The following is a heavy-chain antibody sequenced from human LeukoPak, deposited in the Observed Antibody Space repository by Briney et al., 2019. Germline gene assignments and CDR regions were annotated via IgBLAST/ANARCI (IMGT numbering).Heavy chain of an antibody. D-gene: IGHD6-13*01. Sequence: VKPSGTLSLTCAVSGGSISSSNWWSWVRQPPGKGLEWIGEIYHSGSTNYNPSLKSRVTISVGKSKNQFYLKLSSVTAADTAVYYCARDADPYSSSRRPGAFDIWGQGTMVTVSS. CDR2: IYHSGST. V-gene: IGHV4-4*02. J-gene: IGHJ3*02. CDR1: GGSISSSNW. CDR3: ARDADPYSSSRRPGAFDI.